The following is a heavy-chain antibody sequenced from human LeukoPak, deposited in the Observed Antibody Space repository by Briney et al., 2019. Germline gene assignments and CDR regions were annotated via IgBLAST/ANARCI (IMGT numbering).Heavy chain of an antibody. CDR3: AREHWDFHY. V-gene: IGHV3-23*01. CDR2: ISGSGEST. J-gene: IGHJ4*02. Sequence: GGSLRLSCAASGFTFSNYAITWIRQAPGKGLEWVSEISGSGESTYYGDSVKGRFTISRDNSKNTLYLQMNSLRAGDTAVYYWAREHWDFHYWGQGTLVTVSS. CDR1: GFTFSNYA. D-gene: IGHD7-27*01.